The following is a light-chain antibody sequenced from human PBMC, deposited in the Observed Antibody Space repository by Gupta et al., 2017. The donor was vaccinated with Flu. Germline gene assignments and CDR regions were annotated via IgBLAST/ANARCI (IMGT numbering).Light chain of an antibody. CDR2: VNN. CDR3: ASWDDSLSGQVV. CDR1: TSSIGSNT. V-gene: IGLV1-44*01. J-gene: IGLJ2*01. Sequence: QSGLTQPPSASGTPGQRVPIPSSGSTSSIGSNTVNGYQHPPGTAPNLLIYVNNQRPSGVPDRFSGSKSGTSASLAISGLQAEDEADYYCASWDDSLSGQVVFGGGTKLTVL.